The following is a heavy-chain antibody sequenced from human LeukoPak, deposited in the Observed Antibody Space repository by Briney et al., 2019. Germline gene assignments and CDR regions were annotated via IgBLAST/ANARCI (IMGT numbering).Heavy chain of an antibody. D-gene: IGHD2-21*02. Sequence: GGSLRLSCAAYGFTFDDYAMHWVRQAPGKGLEWVSGISWNSGSIGYADSVKGRFTISRDNAKNSLYLQMNSLRAEDTALYYCAKDIASGDRDGYYYYGMDVWGQGTTVTVSS. CDR3: AKDIASGDRDGYYYYGMDV. CDR1: GFTFDDYA. CDR2: ISWNSGSI. J-gene: IGHJ6*02. V-gene: IGHV3-9*01.